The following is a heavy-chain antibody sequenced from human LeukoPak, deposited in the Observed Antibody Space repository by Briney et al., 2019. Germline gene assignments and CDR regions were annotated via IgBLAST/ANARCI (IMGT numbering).Heavy chain of an antibody. V-gene: IGHV1-2*02. CDR3: ARGGKYGCSGGSCYADS. CDR1: GYTFTDYY. Sequence: ASVKVSCKASGYTFTDYYLHWVRQAPGQGLEWMGWINSNSGRTHYIQDFQGRVTMTRDTSISTAYMEVSRLRSDDTAVYYWARGGKYGCSGGSCYADSWGQRTLVTVSS. D-gene: IGHD2-15*01. J-gene: IGHJ5*01. CDR2: INSNSGRT.